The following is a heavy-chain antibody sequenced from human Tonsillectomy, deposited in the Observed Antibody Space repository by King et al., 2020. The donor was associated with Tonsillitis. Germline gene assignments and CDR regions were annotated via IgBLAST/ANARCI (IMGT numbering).Heavy chain of an antibody. CDR2: INHSGST. J-gene: IGHJ3*02. Sequence: VQLQQWGAGLLKPSETLSLTCAVYGGSFSGYYWSWIRQPPGKGLEWIGEINHSGSTNYNPSLKSRVTVSVDTSKNQFSLKLSSVTAADTAVYYCARGREDYDAFDIWGQGTMVTVSS. D-gene: IGHD4-11*01. CDR1: GGSFSGYY. V-gene: IGHV4-34*01. CDR3: ARGREDYDAFDI.